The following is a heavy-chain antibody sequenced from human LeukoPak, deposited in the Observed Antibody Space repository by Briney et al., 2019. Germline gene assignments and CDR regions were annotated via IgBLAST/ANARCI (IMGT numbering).Heavy chain of an antibody. CDR2: ISAYNGNT. J-gene: IGHJ5*02. V-gene: IGHV1-18*01. Sequence: ASVKVSCKSSGYTFTSYGISWVRQAPGQGLEWMGWISAYNGNTNYAQKLQGRVTMTTDTSTSTAYMELRSLRSDDTAVYYCARRQLEPHWFDPWGQGTLVTVSS. CDR3: ARRQLEPHWFDP. D-gene: IGHD1-1*01. CDR1: GYTFTSYG.